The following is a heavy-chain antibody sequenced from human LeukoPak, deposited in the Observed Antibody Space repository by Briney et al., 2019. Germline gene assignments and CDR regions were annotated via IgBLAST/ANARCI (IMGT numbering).Heavy chain of an antibody. D-gene: IGHD2-8*01. V-gene: IGHV3-23*01. CDR1: GFTFSSYW. J-gene: IGHJ4*02. CDR2: ISGSGGTT. CDR3: AKDKYCTNGICYFDY. Sequence: GGSLRLSCAASGFTFSSYWMSWVRQAPGKGLEWVSGISGSGGTTYYADSVKGRFTISRDKSKNTLYLQMDSLRAEDTAVYYCAKDKYCTNGICYFDYWGQGTLVTVSS.